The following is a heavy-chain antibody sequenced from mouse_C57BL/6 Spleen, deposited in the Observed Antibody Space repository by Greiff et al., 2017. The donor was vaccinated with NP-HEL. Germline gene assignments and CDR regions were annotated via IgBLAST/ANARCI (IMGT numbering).Heavy chain of an antibody. D-gene: IGHD1-1*01. CDR3: AKIYSYYYGSSYGYFDG. J-gene: IGHJ1*03. CDR2: ILPGSGST. V-gene: IGHV1-9*01. CDR1: GYTFTGYW. Sequence: QVQLQQSGAELMKPGASVKLSCKATGYTFTGYWIEWVKQRPGHGLEWIGEILPGSGSTNYNEKFKGKATFTADTSSNTAYMQLSSLTTEDSAIYYCAKIYSYYYGSSYGYFDGWGTGTTVTVSS.